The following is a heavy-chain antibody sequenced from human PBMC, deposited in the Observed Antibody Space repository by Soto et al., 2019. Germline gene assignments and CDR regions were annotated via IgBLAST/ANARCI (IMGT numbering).Heavy chain of an antibody. Sequence: SQTLSLTCVGSGDTVSSNSVAWDWVRQSPSRGLEWLGRTYYRSRWYSDYAVSVRSRIDINADTSKNQVSLQLNSVTPEDTAVYYCARSEEDSDYYYYGMDVWGQGTTVTVSS. CDR1: GDTVSSNSVA. CDR2: TYYRSRWYS. J-gene: IGHJ6*02. D-gene: IGHD2-15*01. V-gene: IGHV6-1*01. CDR3: ARSEEDSDYYYYGMDV.